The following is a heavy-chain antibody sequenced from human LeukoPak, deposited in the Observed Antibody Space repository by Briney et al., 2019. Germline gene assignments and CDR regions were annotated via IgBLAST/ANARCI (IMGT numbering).Heavy chain of an antibody. CDR2: IRYDGSNK. CDR3: TTDGLYSIDN. V-gene: IGHV3-30*02. D-gene: IGHD2-15*01. J-gene: IGHJ4*02. CDR1: GFTFSSYG. Sequence: SGGSLRLSCAASGFTFSSYGMHWVRQAPGKGLEWVAFIRYDGSNKYYADSVKGRFTISRDNSKNTLYLQMNSLRAEDTAVYYCTTDGLYSIDNWGQGTLVTVSS.